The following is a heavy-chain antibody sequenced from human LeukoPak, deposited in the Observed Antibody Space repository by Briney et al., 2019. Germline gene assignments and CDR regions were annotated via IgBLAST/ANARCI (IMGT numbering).Heavy chain of an antibody. D-gene: IGHD3-10*01. V-gene: IGHV4-38-2*02. CDR2: IYHSGSP. J-gene: IGHJ3*02. Sequence: SETLSLTCSVSGYSLSSGYYWGWIRQPPGQGLEWIGNIYHSGSPYYNPSLKSRVTISVDKSRNQFSLKLNSVTAADTAVYYCAKSNGYGLIDIWGQGTMVTVSS. CDR3: AKSNGYGLIDI. CDR1: GYSLSSGYY.